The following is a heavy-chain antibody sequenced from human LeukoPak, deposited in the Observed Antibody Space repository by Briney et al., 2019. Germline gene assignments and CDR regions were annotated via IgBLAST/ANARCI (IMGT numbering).Heavy chain of an antibody. CDR1: GFTFSSYG. CDR2: ISGNGRDT. Sequence: GGSLRLSCAASGFTFSSYGMHWVRQAPGKGLEWVSAISGNGRDTYYTDSVKGRFTISRDNSKNTLYLQMHSLRADDTAIYYCARAAAVCSSTSCYGHYWGQGTLVTVSS. D-gene: IGHD2-2*01. V-gene: IGHV3-23*01. J-gene: IGHJ4*02. CDR3: ARAAAVCSSTSCYGHY.